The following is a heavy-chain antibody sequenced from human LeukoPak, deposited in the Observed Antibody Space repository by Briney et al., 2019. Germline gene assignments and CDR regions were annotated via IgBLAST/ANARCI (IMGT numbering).Heavy chain of an antibody. CDR2: MNPNSGNT. CDR3: ARDRAVRGVIIARYYYYGMDV. V-gene: IGHV1-8*01. CDR1: GYTFTSYD. J-gene: IGHJ6*02. Sequence: ASVKVSCKASGYTFTSYDINWVRQATGRGLEWMGWMNPNSGNTGYARKFQGRVTMTRNTSISTAYMELSSLRSEDTAVYYCARDRAVRGVIIARYYYYGMDVWGQGTTVTVSS. D-gene: IGHD3-10*01.